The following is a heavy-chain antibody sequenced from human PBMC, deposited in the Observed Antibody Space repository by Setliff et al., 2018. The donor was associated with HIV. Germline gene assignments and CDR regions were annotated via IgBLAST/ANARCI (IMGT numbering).Heavy chain of an antibody. CDR1: GFTFSSYS. CDR2: ISSSSSYI. D-gene: IGHD2-15*01. V-gene: IGHV3-21*04. J-gene: IGHJ4*01. Sequence: GGSLRLSCAASGFTFSSYSMNWVRQAPGKGLEWDSSISSSSSYIYYADSVKGRFTISRDNAKNSLYLQMNSLRAEDTAVNYCVSTPGVFYFDSWGHGALVTVSS. CDR3: VSTPGVFYFDS.